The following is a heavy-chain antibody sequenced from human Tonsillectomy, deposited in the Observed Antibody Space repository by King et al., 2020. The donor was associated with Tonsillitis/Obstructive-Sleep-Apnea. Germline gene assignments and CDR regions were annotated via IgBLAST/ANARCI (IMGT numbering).Heavy chain of an antibody. CDR1: GGSISSYY. CDR2: IYYSGST. J-gene: IGHJ4*02. CDR3: ARGIKALDY. V-gene: IGHV4-59*01. D-gene: IGHD2-15*01. Sequence: QLQESGPGLVKPSETLSLTCTVSGGSISSYYWSWLRQPPGKGLEWIGYIYYSGSTNYNPSLKSRVTISVDTSKNQFSLKLSSVTAADTDVYYCARGIKALDYWGQGTLVTVSS.